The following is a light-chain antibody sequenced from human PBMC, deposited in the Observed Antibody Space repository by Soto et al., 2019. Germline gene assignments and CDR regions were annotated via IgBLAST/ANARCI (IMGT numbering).Light chain of an antibody. CDR2: SAS. V-gene: IGKV3-20*01. Sequence: EIVLTQSPGTRSLSPGERATLSCRASQSVSSTYLAWYQQKTGQAPRLLIYSASNRATGIPDRFRVSGSGTGVTLTIIRLEPGDCVECYCQQYGGSGWTVRRGTRV. CDR1: QSVSSTY. CDR3: QQYGGSGWT. J-gene: IGKJ1*01.